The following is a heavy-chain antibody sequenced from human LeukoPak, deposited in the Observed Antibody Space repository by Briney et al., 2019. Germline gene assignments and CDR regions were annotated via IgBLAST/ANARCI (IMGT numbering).Heavy chain of an antibody. CDR2: IIPIFGTA. Sequence: ASVKVSCQASGGTFSSYAISWVRQAPGQGLEWMGGIIPIFGTANYAQKFQGRVTITTDESTSTAYMELSSLRSEDTAVYYCAGGQAHYYMDVWGKGTTVTVSS. V-gene: IGHV1-69*05. CDR1: GGTFSSYA. CDR3: AGGQAHYYMDV. J-gene: IGHJ6*03.